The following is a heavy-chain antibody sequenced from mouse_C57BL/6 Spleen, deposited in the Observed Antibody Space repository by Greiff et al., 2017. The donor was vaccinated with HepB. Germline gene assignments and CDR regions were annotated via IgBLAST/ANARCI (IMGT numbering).Heavy chain of an antibody. D-gene: IGHD2-1*01. CDR3: VIYYGPNYYAMDY. CDR1: GYTFTSYW. V-gene: IGHV1-52*01. Sequence: QVPLQQPGAELVRPGSSVKLSCKASGYTFTSYWMHWVKQRPIQGLEWIGNIDPSDSETPYNQKFKDKATLTVDKSSSTAYMQLSSLTSEDSAVYSCVIYYGPNYYAMDYWGQGTSVTVSS. J-gene: IGHJ4*01. CDR2: IDPSDSET.